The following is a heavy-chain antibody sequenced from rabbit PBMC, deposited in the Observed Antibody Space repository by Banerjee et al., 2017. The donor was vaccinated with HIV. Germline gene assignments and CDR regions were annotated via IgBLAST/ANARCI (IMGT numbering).Heavy chain of an antibody. D-gene: IGHD1-1*01. CDR3: ARDRVGSSGLYFNL. J-gene: IGHJ4*01. V-gene: IGHV1S40*01. Sequence: QSLEESGGDLVKPGASLTLTCTASGFSFSSSYYVCWVRQAPGKGLEWIGIIYAGKGSTDYANWVNGRFTISRSTSLKTVTLQMTSLTAADTATYFCARDRVGSSGLYFNLWGQGTLVTVS. CDR2: IYAGKGST. CDR1: GFSFSSSYY.